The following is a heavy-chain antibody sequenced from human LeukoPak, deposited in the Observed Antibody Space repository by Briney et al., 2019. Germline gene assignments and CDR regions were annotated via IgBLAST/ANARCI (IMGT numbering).Heavy chain of an antibody. CDR2: IYPGDSDT. V-gene: IGHV5-51*01. CDR3: ARRTEYYDSSGYHDWFDP. J-gene: IGHJ5*02. D-gene: IGHD3-22*01. CDR1: GYSFTSYW. Sequence: GESLKISCKGSGYSFTSYWIGWVRPMPGKGLEWMGIIYPGDSDTRYSPSFQGQVTISADKSISTAYLQWSSLKASDTAMYYCARRTEYYDSSGYHDWFDPWGQGTLVTVSS.